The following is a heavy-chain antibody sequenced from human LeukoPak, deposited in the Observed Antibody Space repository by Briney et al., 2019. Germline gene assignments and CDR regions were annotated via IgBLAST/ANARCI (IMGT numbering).Heavy chain of an antibody. CDR1: GFTFSNYW. D-gene: IGHD3-16*01. J-gene: IGHJ4*02. V-gene: IGHV3-7*03. CDR2: IKEDGSEK. Sequence: GGSLRLSCAASGFTFSNYWLNWLRQAPGKGLEGVANIKEDGSEKYYVDSVKGRFTISRDNAKNSLFLQMNSLRAEDTAVYYCARTLRGGGALDYWGQGTLVTVSS. CDR3: ARTLRGGGALDY.